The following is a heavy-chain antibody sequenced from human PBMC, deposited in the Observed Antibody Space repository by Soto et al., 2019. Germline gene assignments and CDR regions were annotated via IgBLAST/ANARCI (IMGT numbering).Heavy chain of an antibody. V-gene: IGHV4-59*01. CDR3: ARDQGTTVTPYYYYYGMDV. D-gene: IGHD4-17*01. Sequence: SETLSLTCTVSGGSISSYYWSWIRQPPGKGLEWIGYIYYSGSTNYNPSLKSRVTISVDTSKNQFSLKLSSVTAADTAVYYCARDQGTTVTPYYYYYGMDVWGQGTTVTV. CDR1: GGSISSYY. J-gene: IGHJ6*02. CDR2: IYYSGST.